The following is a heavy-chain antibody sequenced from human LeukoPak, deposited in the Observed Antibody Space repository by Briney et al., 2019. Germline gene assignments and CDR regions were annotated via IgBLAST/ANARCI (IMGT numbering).Heavy chain of an antibody. CDR2: MNPNSGNT. CDR1: GYTFTSYD. D-gene: IGHD2-2*01. Sequence: ASVKVSCKASGYTFTSYDINWVRQAAGQGLEWIGWMNPNSGNTGYAQKFQGRVTMTRDTSISTAYMELSRLRSDDTAVYYCARGYCSSTSCYYHYFDYWGQGTLVTVSS. J-gene: IGHJ4*02. CDR3: ARGYCSSTSCYYHYFDY. V-gene: IGHV1-8*01.